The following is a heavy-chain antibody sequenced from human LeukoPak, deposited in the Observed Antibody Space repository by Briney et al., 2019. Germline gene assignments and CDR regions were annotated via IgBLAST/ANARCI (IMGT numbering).Heavy chain of an antibody. D-gene: IGHD3-22*01. V-gene: IGHV1-3*01. J-gene: IGHJ4*02. CDR1: GYTFTSYA. Sequence: ASVKVSCKASGYTFTSYAIHWVRQAPGQRLEWMGWINAGNGNTKYSQKFQGRVTITRDTSASTAYMELSSLRSEDTAVYYCARDGDYYDSSGYYVVWGQGTLVTVSS. CDR2: INAGNGNT. CDR3: ARDGDYYDSSGYYVV.